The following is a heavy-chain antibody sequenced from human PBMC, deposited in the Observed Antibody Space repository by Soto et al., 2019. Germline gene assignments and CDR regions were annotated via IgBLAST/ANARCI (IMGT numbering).Heavy chain of an antibody. CDR2: IFANDEK. D-gene: IGHD2-15*01. V-gene: IGHV2-26*01. J-gene: IGHJ3*02. CDR1: GFSLSNAAMG. Sequence: QVTLTESGPVLVKPTETLTLTCTVSGFSLSNAAMGVGWIRQPPGKALEWLAHIFANDEKSSTTSLKSRLTIFKDMSTSQVVLIMTNMDPGDTATYYCARLGYCGGGTCFGAFDIWGQGTTVTVSS. CDR3: ARLGYCGGGTCFGAFDI.